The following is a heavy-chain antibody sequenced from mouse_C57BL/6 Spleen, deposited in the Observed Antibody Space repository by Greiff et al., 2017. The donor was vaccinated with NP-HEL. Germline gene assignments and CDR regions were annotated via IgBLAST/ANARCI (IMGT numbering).Heavy chain of an antibody. D-gene: IGHD1-1*01. CDR3: ARVPLRGYFDV. J-gene: IGHJ1*03. Sequence: VQLKESGPGLVKPSQSLSLTCSVTGYSITSGYYWNWIRQFPGNKLEWMGYISYDGSNNYNPSLKNRISITRDTSKNQFFLKLNSVTTEDTATYYCARVPLRGYFDVWGTGTTVTVSS. CDR2: ISYDGSN. V-gene: IGHV3-6*01. CDR1: GYSITSGYY.